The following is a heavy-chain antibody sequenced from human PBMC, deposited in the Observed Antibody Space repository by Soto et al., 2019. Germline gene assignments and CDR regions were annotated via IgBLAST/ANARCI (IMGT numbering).Heavy chain of an antibody. CDR2: IYPGDSDT. V-gene: IGHV5-51*01. J-gene: IGHJ3*02. CDR1: GYSFTSYW. D-gene: IGHD1-26*01. CDR3: ARLPLVGTTAFDI. Sequence: GESLNISCKGSGYSFTSYWIGWVRQMPGKGLEWMGIIYPGDSDTNYSPSFQGHVTISADKSISTAYLQWSSLKASDTAMYYCARLPLVGTTAFDIWGQGTMVTVSS.